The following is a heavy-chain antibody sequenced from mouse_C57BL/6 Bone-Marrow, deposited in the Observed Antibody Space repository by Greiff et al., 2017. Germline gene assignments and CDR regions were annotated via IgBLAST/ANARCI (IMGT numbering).Heavy chain of an antibody. CDR3: ARKYYGSSYWYFDV. J-gene: IGHJ1*03. V-gene: IGHV5-6*02. Sequence: EVMLVESGGDLVKPGGSLKLSCAASGFTFSSYGMSWVRQTPDKRLEWVATISSGGSYTYYPDSVKGRFTISRDNAKNTLYLQMGSLKSEDTAMYYCARKYYGSSYWYFDVWGTGTTVTVSS. D-gene: IGHD1-1*01. CDR1: GFTFSSYG. CDR2: ISSGGSYT.